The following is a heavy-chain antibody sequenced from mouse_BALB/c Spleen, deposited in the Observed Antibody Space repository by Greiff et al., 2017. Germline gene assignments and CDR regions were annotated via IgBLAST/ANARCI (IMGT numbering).Heavy chain of an antibody. CDR1: GFTFSSYA. CDR3: ARGDDYDGIYYAMDY. CDR2: ISSGGST. V-gene: IGHV5-6-5*01. Sequence: DVQLVESGGGLVKPGGSLKLSCAASGFTFSSYAMSWVRQTPEKRLEWVASISSGGSTYYPDSVKGRFTISRDNARNILYLQMSSLRSEDTAMYYCARGDDYDGIYYAMDYWGQGTSVTVSS. J-gene: IGHJ4*01. D-gene: IGHD2-4*01.